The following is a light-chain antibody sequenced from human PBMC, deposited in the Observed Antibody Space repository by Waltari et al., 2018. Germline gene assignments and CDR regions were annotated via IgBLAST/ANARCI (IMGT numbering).Light chain of an antibody. J-gene: IGLJ2*01. CDR1: TLRTSY. CDR3: KSRDSSGNHLI. Sequence: SSELTQDPAVSVALGQTVRITCQGDTLRTSYTTWYQQKPGQAPVLVTYGKNKRPSGIPDRFSGSTSGNTASLTITGTQAEDEADYYCKSRDSSGNHLIFGGGTKLTVL. V-gene: IGLV3-19*01. CDR2: GKN.